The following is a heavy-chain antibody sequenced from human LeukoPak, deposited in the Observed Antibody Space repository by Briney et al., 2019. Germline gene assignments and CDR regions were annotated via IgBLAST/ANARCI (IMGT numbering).Heavy chain of an antibody. CDR2: INHSGST. CDR1: GGSFREYF. J-gene: IGHJ6*03. V-gene: IGHV4-34*01. Sequence: SETLSLTCAVSGGSFREYFWRWIRQPPGKGLEWIGEINHSGSTNYNPSLKSRVTISVDTSKNHFSLKLSSATAADTAVYYCARQGITMAGTASYYIDVWGKGTTVTISS. CDR3: ARQGITMAGTASYYIDV. D-gene: IGHD6-19*01.